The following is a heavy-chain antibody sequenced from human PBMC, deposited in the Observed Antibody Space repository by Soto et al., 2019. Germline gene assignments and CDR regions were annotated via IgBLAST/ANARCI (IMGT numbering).Heavy chain of an antibody. J-gene: IGHJ4*02. D-gene: IGHD3-10*01. V-gene: IGHV4-31*03. CDR1: GGSISSGGYY. Sequence: SETLSLTCTVSGGSISSGGYYWSWIRQHPGKGLEWIGYIYYSGSTYYNPSLKSRVTISVDTSKNQFSLKLSSVTAADTAVYYCARENGSGRTHYFDYWGQGTLVTVSS. CDR2: IYYSGST. CDR3: ARENGSGRTHYFDY.